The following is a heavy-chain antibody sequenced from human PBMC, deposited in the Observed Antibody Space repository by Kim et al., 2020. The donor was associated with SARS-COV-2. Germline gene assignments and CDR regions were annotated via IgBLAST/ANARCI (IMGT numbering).Heavy chain of an antibody. J-gene: IGHJ4*02. Sequence: ASVKVSCKASGYTFTSYAMHWVRQAPGQRLEWMGWINASNGNTKYSQKFQGRVTITRDTSASTAYMELSSLRSEDTAVYYCARDRPGVLWFGELLDYWGQGTLVTVSS. V-gene: IGHV1-3*01. CDR3: ARDRPGVLWFGELLDY. D-gene: IGHD3-10*01. CDR1: GYTFTSYA. CDR2: INASNGNT.